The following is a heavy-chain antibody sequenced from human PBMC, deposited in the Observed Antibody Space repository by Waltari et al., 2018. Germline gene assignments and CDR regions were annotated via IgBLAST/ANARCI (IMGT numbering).Heavy chain of an antibody. V-gene: IGHV2-70*01. CDR3: ARIARHCSSTSYNTPGGGCGMDV. D-gene: IGHD2-2*02. Sequence: QVTLRESGPELVKPTQTLTLTCTFPGFSLSTSGRCVSWIRQHPGKALEWLAILDWDDDNYYRTSLKTRITIAKDTSKNQGFLTMTNMDPVDTATYYCARIARHCSSTSYNTPGGGCGMDVWGQGTTVTVSS. CDR2: LDWDDDN. CDR1: GFSLSTSGRC. J-gene: IGHJ6*02.